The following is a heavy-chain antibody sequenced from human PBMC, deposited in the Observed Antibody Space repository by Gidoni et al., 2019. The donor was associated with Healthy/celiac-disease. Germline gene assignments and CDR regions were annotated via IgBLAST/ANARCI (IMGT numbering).Heavy chain of an antibody. J-gene: IGHJ5*02. CDR1: GFTFDDYG. CDR2: INWNGGST. V-gene: IGHV3-20*01. D-gene: IGHD6-19*01. Sequence: EVQLVESGGGVVRPGGSLRLSCEASGFTFDDYGMSWVRQAPGKGLEWVTGINWNGGSTGYADSVKGRFTIARDNAKNSLYLQMNSLRAEDTALYHCARGWAVAGTEDWFDPWGQGTLVTVSS. CDR3: ARGWAVAGTEDWFDP.